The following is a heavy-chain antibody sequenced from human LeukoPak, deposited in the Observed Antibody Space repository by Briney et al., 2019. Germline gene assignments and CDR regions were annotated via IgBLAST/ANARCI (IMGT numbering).Heavy chain of an antibody. J-gene: IGHJ5*02. V-gene: IGHV1-69*05. D-gene: IGHD3-22*01. CDR2: IIPIFGTA. Sequence: ASVKVSCKASGGTFSSYAISWVRQAPGQGLEWMGGIIPIFGTANYAQKFQGRVTNTTDESTSTAYMELSSLRSEDTAVYYCARVKLAYYYDSSGYYYDWFDPWGQGTLVTVSS. CDR3: ARVKLAYYYDSSGYYYDWFDP. CDR1: GGTFSSYA.